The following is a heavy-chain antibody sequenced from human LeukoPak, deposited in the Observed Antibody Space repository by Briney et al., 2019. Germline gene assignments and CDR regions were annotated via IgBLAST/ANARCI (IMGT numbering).Heavy chain of an antibody. CDR3: ARTTEAHSWRTRYYDYYMDV. J-gene: IGHJ6*03. D-gene: IGHD6-13*01. Sequence: SETLSLTCTVSGGSISGYYWSWIRQPPGKGLEWIGYIYYSGSTNYNPSLKSRVTISVDTSKNQFSLKLSSVTAADTAVYYCARTTEAHSWRTRYYDYYMDVWGKGTTVTVSS. CDR2: IYYSGST. V-gene: IGHV4-59*01. CDR1: GGSISGYY.